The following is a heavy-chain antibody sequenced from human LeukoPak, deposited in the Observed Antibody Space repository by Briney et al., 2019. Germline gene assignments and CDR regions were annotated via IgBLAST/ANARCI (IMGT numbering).Heavy chain of an antibody. CDR2: ISSSSSYV. Sequence: GGSLRLSCAASGFTFSSYSMNWVRQAPGKGLEGVSSISSSSSYVYYADSVKGRFAISRDNAKNSLYLQMNSLRAEDTAVYYCARDHVGGYCSSTSCYRIYYYYMDVWGKGTTVTVSS. CDR3: ARDHVGGYCSSTSCYRIYYYYMDV. J-gene: IGHJ6*03. D-gene: IGHD2-2*01. V-gene: IGHV3-21*01. CDR1: GFTFSSYS.